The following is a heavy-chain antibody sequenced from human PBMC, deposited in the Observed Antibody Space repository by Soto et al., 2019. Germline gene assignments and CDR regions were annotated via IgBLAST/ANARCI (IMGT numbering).Heavy chain of an antibody. CDR3: VRLTVFTMTRGGTSKRGFDY. J-gene: IGHJ4*02. Sequence: QVQLQQWGAGLLKPSETLSLTCAVYGGSFSGYYWSWIRQPPGKGLEWIGEIIHSGSTNYNPSLXXRVTIAVDTSXXQXSXXLSSVTAADTAVYYCVRLTVFTMTRGGTSKRGFDYWGQGTLVTVSS. CDR2: IIHSGST. D-gene: IGHD3-10*01. V-gene: IGHV4-34*12. CDR1: GGSFSGYY.